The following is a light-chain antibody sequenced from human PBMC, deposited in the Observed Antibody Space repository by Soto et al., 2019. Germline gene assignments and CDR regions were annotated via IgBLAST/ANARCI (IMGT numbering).Light chain of an antibody. Sequence: EIVLTQSPGTLSLSPGESAALSCRASQSVSNNFVAWYQRKSGQAPRLLIYGASYRATGIPYRVTGSGSGSDITLTITSLETDDFAVYYCQQYGGSPPTFGQGTKVEVK. CDR2: GAS. V-gene: IGKV3-20*01. J-gene: IGKJ1*01. CDR3: QQYGGSPPT. CDR1: QSVSNNF.